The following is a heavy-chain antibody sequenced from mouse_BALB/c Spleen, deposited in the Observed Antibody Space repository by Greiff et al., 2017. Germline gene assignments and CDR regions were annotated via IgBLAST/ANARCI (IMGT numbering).Heavy chain of an antibody. Sequence: EVQLQQSGAELVKPGASVKLSCTASGFNIKDTYMHWVKQRPEQGLEWIGRIDPANGNTKYDPKFQGKATITADTSSNTAYLQLSSLTSEDTAVYYCASPSYYGNFNDWGQGTTLTVSS. CDR1: GFNIKDTY. CDR2: IDPANGNT. V-gene: IGHV14-3*02. J-gene: IGHJ2*01. CDR3: ASPSYYGNFND. D-gene: IGHD2-10*01.